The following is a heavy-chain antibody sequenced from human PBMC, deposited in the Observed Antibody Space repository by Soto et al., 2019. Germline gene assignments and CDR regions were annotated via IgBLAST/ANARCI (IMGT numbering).Heavy chain of an antibody. Sequence: QVQLVQSGAEVRKPGSSVKVSCKASGGTFDTYAVSWVRQAPGQGLEWMGGIIPMFGTPYYGQRLQGRVTISADESTGTAYMELSSLRSEDTAVYYCARDRDVGNYLDSAYWGQGTLVTVSS. CDR3: ARDRDVGNYLDSAY. D-gene: IGHD1-26*01. CDR1: GGTFDTYA. CDR2: IIPMFGTP. J-gene: IGHJ4*02. V-gene: IGHV1-69*01.